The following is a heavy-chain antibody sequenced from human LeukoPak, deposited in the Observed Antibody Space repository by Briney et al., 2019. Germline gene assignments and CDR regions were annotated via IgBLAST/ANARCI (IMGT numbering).Heavy chain of an antibody. D-gene: IGHD3-22*01. V-gene: IGHV1-2*02. CDR3: ARGPMGDDYYDSSGYYSNYFDY. J-gene: IGHJ4*02. Sequence: ASVKVSCKASGYTFTGYYMHWVRQAPGQGLEWMGWINPNSGGTNYAQKFQGRVTMTRDTSISTDYMELSRLRSDDTAVYCCARGPMGDDYYDSSGYYSNYFDYWGQGTLVTVSS. CDR2: INPNSGGT. CDR1: GYTFTGYY.